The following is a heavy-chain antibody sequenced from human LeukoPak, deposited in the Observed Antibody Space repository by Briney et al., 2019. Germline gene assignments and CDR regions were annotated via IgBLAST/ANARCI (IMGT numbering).Heavy chain of an antibody. D-gene: IGHD3-22*01. CDR2: INHSGST. CDR3: ARGPDPTMIVVVITQGDAFDI. V-gene: IGHV4-34*01. CDR1: GGSFSGYY. J-gene: IGHJ3*02. Sequence: SENLSLTCAVYGGSFSGYYWSWIRQPPGKGLEWIGEINHSGSTNYNPSLKSRVTISVDTSKNQFSLKLSSVTAADTAVYYCARGPDPTMIVVVITQGDAFDIWGQGTMVTVSS.